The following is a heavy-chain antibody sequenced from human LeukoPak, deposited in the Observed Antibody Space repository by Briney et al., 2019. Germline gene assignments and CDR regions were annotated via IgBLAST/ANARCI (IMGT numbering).Heavy chain of an antibody. V-gene: IGHV4-31*03. CDR2: IYYSGST. Sequence: SQTLSLTCTVSGGSISSGGYYWSWLRQHPGKGLEWIGYIYYSGSTYYNPSLKSRVTISVDTSKNQFSLKLSSVTAADTAVYYCARGHPNGAAARDLLDPWGQGTLVTVSS. D-gene: IGHD6-13*01. CDR1: GGSISSGGYY. CDR3: ARGHPNGAAARDLLDP. J-gene: IGHJ5*02.